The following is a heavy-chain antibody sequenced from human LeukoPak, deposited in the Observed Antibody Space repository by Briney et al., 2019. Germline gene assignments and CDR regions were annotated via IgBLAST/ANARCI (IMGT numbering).Heavy chain of an antibody. Sequence: GGSLRLSCAASGFTFSSYGMHWVRQAPGKGLEWVAFIRYDGSNKYYAYSVKGRFTISRDNSKNTLYLQMNSLRAEDTAVYYCAKDRGYCSGGSCYPHFTFDYWGQGTLVTVSS. CDR1: GFTFSSYG. V-gene: IGHV3-30*02. D-gene: IGHD2-15*01. CDR2: IRYDGSNK. CDR3: AKDRGYCSGGSCYPHFTFDY. J-gene: IGHJ4*02.